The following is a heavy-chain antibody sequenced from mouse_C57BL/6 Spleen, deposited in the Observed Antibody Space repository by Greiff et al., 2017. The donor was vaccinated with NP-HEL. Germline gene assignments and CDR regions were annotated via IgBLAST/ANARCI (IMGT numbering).Heavy chain of an antibody. CDR2: IWSGGTT. CDR3: ARNYYYGSGYRDFDV. J-gene: IGHJ1*03. D-gene: IGHD1-1*01. V-gene: IGHV2-2*01. Sequence: QVQLQQSGPGLVQPSQSLSITCTVSGFSLTSYGVHWVRQSPGKGLEWLGVIWSGGTTDYNAAFISRLSIRKDNSKSQVFFKMNSLQADATAIYYCARNYYYGSGYRDFDVWGTGTTVTVSA. CDR1: GFSLTSYG.